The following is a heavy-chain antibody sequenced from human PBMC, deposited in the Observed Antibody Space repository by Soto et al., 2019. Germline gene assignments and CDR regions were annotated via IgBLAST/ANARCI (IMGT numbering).Heavy chain of an antibody. V-gene: IGHV3-23*01. Sequence: EVQLLESGGGLVQPGGSLRLSCAASGFTFSSYAMSWVRQAPGKGLEWVSAISDAGVVTYYADSVRGRFTISRDNSKNTLFLQMNSLRVEDTAIYYCAKPRVSATWAFDPWGQGTLITVSS. D-gene: IGHD1-1*01. CDR3: AKPRVSATWAFDP. J-gene: IGHJ5*02. CDR1: GFTFSSYA. CDR2: ISDAGVVT.